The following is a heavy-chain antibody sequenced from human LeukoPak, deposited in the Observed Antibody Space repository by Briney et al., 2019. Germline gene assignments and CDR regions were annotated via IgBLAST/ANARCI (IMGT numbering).Heavy chain of an antibody. CDR1: GFTFSSYA. Sequence: PGGSLRLSCAASGFTFSSYAMSWVRQAPRRGLEWVSAISGSGGSTYYADSVKGRFTISRDNSKNTLYLQMNSLRAEDTAVYYCAKAVGLYDSAYYWGQGTLVTVSS. CDR3: AKAVGLYDSAYY. V-gene: IGHV3-23*01. D-gene: IGHD3-22*01. J-gene: IGHJ4*02. CDR2: ISGSGGST.